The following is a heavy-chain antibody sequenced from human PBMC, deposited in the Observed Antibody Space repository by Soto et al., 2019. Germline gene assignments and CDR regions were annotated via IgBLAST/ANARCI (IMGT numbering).Heavy chain of an antibody. V-gene: IGHV1-3*01. Sequence: GASVKVSCKASGYTFTSYAMHWVRQAPGQRLEWMGRINAINGNANYAQKFQGRFTITADKSTSTAYMELSSLRSEDTAVYYCARGGYCSGSSCYQYLHSWGQGTLVTVSS. D-gene: IGHD2-15*01. CDR3: ARGGYCSGSSCYQYLHS. J-gene: IGHJ4*02. CDR2: INAINGNA. CDR1: GYTFTSYA.